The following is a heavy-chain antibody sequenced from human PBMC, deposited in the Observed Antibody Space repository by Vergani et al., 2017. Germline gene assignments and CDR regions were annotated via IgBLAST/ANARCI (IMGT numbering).Heavy chain of an antibody. CDR3: AKDRGYYDSSGYYPN. D-gene: IGHD3-22*01. CDR1: GFTFSSYA. Sequence: EVQLLESGGGLVQPGGSLRLSCAASGFTFSSYAMSWVRQAPGKGLEWVSAISGSGGSTYYADSVKGRFTISRDNSKHTLYLQMNSLRAEDTAVYYCAKDRGYYDSSGYYPNWGQGTLVTVSS. V-gene: IGHV3-23*01. J-gene: IGHJ4*02. CDR2: ISGSGGST.